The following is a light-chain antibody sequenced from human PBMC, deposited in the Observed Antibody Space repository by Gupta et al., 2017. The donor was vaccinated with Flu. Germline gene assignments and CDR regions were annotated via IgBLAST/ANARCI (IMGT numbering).Light chain of an antibody. V-gene: IGKV2-30*02. CDR3: MQGTQCPPT. Sequence: ISGRASQSLVHSDGNTYWNWFLQRPGQSPSRLIYNISNRYSGVPDRFSSSGSGTDFTLKIISVEAEDVWVYYCMQGTQCPPTFGPGTKVDIK. J-gene: IGKJ3*01. CDR1: QSLVHSDGNTY. CDR2: NIS.